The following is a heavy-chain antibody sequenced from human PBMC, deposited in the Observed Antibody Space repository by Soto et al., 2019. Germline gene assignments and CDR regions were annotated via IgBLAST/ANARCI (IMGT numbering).Heavy chain of an antibody. D-gene: IGHD3-16*01. Sequence: EVQMVETGGGLSQPGGSLRLSCAVSGFIVSSKYMTWVRQAPGKGLEWVSVIYTGGSTHYADSARGRFTISRDSSKNTLYLQMNSLIAEDAAVYYCTTYTGYGMAVCGQGTTVTVTS. CDR2: IYTGGST. CDR1: GFIVSSKY. CDR3: TTYTGYGMAV. J-gene: IGHJ6*02. V-gene: IGHV3-53*02.